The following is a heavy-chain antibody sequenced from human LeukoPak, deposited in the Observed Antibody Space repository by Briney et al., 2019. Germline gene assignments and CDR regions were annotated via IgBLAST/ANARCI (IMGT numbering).Heavy chain of an antibody. J-gene: IGHJ3*02. CDR2: IHYSGSI. Sequence: SETLSLTCTVSGGSIGSYYWSWIRQPPGRGLEWIGYIHYSGSINSNPSLKSRVTISVDTSKNQFSLKLSSVTAADTAVYYCARVGSYAFDIWGQGTMVTVSS. V-gene: IGHV4-59*01. CDR3: ARVGSYAFDI. CDR1: GGSIGSYY.